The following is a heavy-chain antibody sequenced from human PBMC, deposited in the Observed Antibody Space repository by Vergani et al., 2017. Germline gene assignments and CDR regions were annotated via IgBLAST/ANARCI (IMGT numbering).Heavy chain of an antibody. CDR3: ARRPWDGYNYFAAFDI. Sequence: QVQLVQSGAEVKKPGASVKVSCKVSGYTLTELSMHWVRQAPGKGLEWMGGFDPEDGETIYAQKFQGRVTMTEDTSTDTAYMELSSLRSEDTAVYYCARRPWDGYNYFAAFDIWGQGTMVTVSS. V-gene: IGHV1-24*01. J-gene: IGHJ3*02. D-gene: IGHD5-24*01. CDR2: FDPEDGET. CDR1: GYTLTELS.